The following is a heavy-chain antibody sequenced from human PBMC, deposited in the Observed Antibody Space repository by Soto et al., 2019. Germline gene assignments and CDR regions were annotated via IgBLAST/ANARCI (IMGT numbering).Heavy chain of an antibody. CDR3: VRGNRYSSSSGWGGGFDY. CDR2: IWSDGSDK. CDR1: GFTFSDSG. Sequence: QVQLVESGGGVVQPGGSLRLSCATSGFTFSDSGMHWVRQAPGKGLEWVAVIWSDGSDKSYADSVEGRFTISRDNSKNTLYRQMNSPRAEDTVVYYCVRGNRYSSSSGWGGGFDYWGQGTLVTVSS. V-gene: IGHV3-33*01. D-gene: IGHD6-6*01. J-gene: IGHJ4*02.